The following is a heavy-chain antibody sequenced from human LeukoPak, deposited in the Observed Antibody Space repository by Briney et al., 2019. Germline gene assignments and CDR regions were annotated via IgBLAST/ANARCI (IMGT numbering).Heavy chain of an antibody. CDR3: GQDY. CDR1: GFTFTNHW. J-gene: IGHJ4*02. CDR2: INPDGSER. Sequence: GESLRLSCATSGFTFTNHWMSWVRQAPGKGLEWEANINPDGSERNYVDSVKGRFTISRDNAKNSLYLQMNSLRVEDTAVYYCGQDYWGQGTLVAASP. V-gene: IGHV3-7*01.